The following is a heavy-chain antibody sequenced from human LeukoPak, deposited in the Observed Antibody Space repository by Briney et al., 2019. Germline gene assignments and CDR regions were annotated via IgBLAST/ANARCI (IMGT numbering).Heavy chain of an antibody. CDR3: AKDRPIEGGFGP. CDR2: IRPNGINT. D-gene: IGHD3-16*01. CDR1: GFSLTTYG. Sequence: GGSLRLSCVVSGFSLTTYGMLWVRQAPGKGLEWVAFIRPNGINTYYEDSVEGRFTISRDNSKGTLYLQMNSLRTEDTAVYYCAKDRPIEGGFGPWGQGSLVTVSS. V-gene: IGHV3-30*02. J-gene: IGHJ5*02.